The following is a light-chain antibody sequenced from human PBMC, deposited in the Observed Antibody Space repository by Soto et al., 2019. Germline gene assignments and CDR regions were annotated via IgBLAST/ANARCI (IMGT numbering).Light chain of an antibody. J-gene: IGKJ5*01. Sequence: EIVLTNSPGTLSWSPPERATLSCRVSQTLSPNYLAWCQQKPGHPPRLLIYGSSKRATGIPDRFSGSGSGTDFTLTISRLEPDDFGVYFCQQYSALPMTFGQGTRLEIK. CDR3: QQYSALPMT. CDR2: GSS. CDR1: QTLSPNY. V-gene: IGKV3-20*01.